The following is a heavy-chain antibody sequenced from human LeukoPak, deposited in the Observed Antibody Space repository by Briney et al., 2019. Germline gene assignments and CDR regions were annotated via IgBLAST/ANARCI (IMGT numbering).Heavy chain of an antibody. CDR2: IYYSGST. Sequence: PETLSLTCTVSVGSISPYHWGWIRHPPRERREWTGYIYYSGSTNYNPPLNSRVTISVDTSKNQFSLRLSSVTAADTAIYYCARAVSGRFDYWGQGTLATVSS. CDR1: VGSISPYH. V-gene: IGHV4-59*08. J-gene: IGHJ4*02. CDR3: ARAVSGRFDY. D-gene: IGHD6-19*01.